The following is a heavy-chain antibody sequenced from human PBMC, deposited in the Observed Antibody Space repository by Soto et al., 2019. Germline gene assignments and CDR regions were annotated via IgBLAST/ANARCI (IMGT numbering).Heavy chain of an antibody. J-gene: IGHJ6*02. D-gene: IGHD5-18*01. Sequence: PSETLSLTCTVSVGSISSSSYYWGWIRQHPGKGLEGIGYIYYSGSTYYNPSLKSRVTISVDTSKNQFSLKLSSVTAADTAVYYCARDKGWMGEILLWLAHYYYYGMEVWGQGTQVTVSS. V-gene: IGHV4-31*03. CDR3: ARDKGWMGEILLWLAHYYYYGMEV. CDR2: IYYSGST. CDR1: VGSISSSSYY.